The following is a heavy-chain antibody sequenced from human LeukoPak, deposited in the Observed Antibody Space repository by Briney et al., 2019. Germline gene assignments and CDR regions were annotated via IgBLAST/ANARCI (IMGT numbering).Heavy chain of an antibody. CDR2: VNPSSGST. V-gene: IGHV1-46*01. Sequence: ASVKVSCKASGYTFTSYFMHWVRQAPGQGLEWMGVVNPSSGSTTYSQKFQGRVTMTRDTSTSTVYMDLGSLRSDDTAVYYCARAVGPRGGNWFDPWGQGTLVTVSS. D-gene: IGHD1-26*01. CDR1: GYTFTSYF. J-gene: IGHJ5*02. CDR3: ARAVGPRGGNWFDP.